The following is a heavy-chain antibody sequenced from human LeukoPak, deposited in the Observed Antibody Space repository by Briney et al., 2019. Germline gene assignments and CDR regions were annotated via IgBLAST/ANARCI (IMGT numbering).Heavy chain of an antibody. J-gene: IGHJ2*01. CDR3: AREERDGYNYYWYFDL. CDR2: ISSSSSTI. Sequence: GGSLRLSCAASGFTFSSYEMNWVRQAPGKGLEWVSYISSSSSTIYYADSVKGRFTISRDNAKNSLYLQMSSLRAEDTAVYYCAREERDGYNYYWYFDLWGRGTLVTVSS. V-gene: IGHV3-48*03. CDR1: GFTFSSYE. D-gene: IGHD5-24*01.